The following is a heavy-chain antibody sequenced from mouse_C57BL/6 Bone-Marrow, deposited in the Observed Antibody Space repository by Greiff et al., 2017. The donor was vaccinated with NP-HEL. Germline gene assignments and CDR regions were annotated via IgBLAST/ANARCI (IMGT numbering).Heavy chain of an antibody. Sequence: EVKLVESGGGLVKPGGSLKLSCAASGFTFSSYAMSWVCQTPEKRLEWVATISDGGSYTYYPDNVKGRFTISRDNAKNNLYLQMSHLKSEDTAMYYCARDLYDGYYGWYFDVWGTGTTVTVSS. CDR3: ARDLYDGYYGWYFDV. J-gene: IGHJ1*03. V-gene: IGHV5-4*01. D-gene: IGHD2-3*01. CDR2: ISDGGSYT. CDR1: GFTFSSYA.